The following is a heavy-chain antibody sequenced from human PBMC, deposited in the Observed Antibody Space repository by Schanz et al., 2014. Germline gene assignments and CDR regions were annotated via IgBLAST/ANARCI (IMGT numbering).Heavy chain of an antibody. D-gene: IGHD3-3*01. CDR1: GFTFSNYC. V-gene: IGHV3-48*01. J-gene: IGHJ4*02. Sequence: EVQLVESGGGLVQPGGSLRLSCVASGFTFSNYCMTWVRQAPGKGLEWVSYVSRSTPDIYYADSVKGRFTMSRDNAKNSVFLQMNSLRAEDTAVYYCVRDSFFAFDYWGQGTLVTVSS. CDR2: VSRSTPDI. CDR3: VRDSFFAFDY.